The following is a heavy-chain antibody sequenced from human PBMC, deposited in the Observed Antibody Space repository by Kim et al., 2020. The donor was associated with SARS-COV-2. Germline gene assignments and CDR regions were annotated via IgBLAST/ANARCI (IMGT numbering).Heavy chain of an antibody. CDR2: IIPIFGTA. CDR1: GGTFSSYA. J-gene: IGHJ5*02. Sequence: SVKVSCKASGGTFSSYAISWVRQAPGQGLEWMGGIIPIFGTANYAQKFQGRVTITADESTSTAYMELSSLRSEDTAVYYCARERRGRVYPPRFDPWGQGTLVTVSS. CDR3: ARERRGRVYPPRFDP. V-gene: IGHV1-69*13.